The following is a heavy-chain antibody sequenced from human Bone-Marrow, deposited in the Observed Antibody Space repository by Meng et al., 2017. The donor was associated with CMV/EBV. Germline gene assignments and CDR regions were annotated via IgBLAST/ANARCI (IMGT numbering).Heavy chain of an antibody. CDR2: IGIDDGKT. CDR1: GYIFTSYG. D-gene: IGHD3-3*01. J-gene: IGHJ4*02. Sequence: ASVKVSCKASGYIFTSYGITWVRQAPGQGLEWMGWIGIDDGKTNYAQKLQGRVTMTTDTSTRTAHMELRRMRSDDTAVYYCATSSLGGYYGPADYWGQGTRVTVSS. V-gene: IGHV1-18*01. CDR3: ATSSLGGYYGPADY.